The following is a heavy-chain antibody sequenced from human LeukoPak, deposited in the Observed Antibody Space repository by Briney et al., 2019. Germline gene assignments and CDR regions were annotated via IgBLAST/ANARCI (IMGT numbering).Heavy chain of an antibody. D-gene: IGHD3-22*01. J-gene: IGHJ4*02. CDR3: ARDLAYYDSSGYSPGGEY. Sequence: ASVKVSCKASGYTFTGYYMHWVRQAPGQGLEWMGWINPNSGGTNYAQKFQGRVTMTRDTSTSTVYMELSSLRSEDTAVYYCARDLAYYDSSGYSPGGEYWGQGTLVTVSS. V-gene: IGHV1-2*02. CDR1: GYTFTGYY. CDR2: INPNSGGT.